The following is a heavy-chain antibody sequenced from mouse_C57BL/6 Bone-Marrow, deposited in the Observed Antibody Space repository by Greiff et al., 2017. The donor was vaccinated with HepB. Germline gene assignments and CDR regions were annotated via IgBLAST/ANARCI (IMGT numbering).Heavy chain of an antibody. V-gene: IGHV1-74*01. Sequence: VQLQQPGAELVKPGASVKVSCKASGYTFTSYWMHWVKQRPGQGLEWIGRIHPSDSDTNYNQKFKGKATLTVDKSSSTAYMELSSLTSEDSAVYYCAITGYYGSSYWYFDVWGTGTTVTVSS. CDR2: IHPSDSDT. CDR3: AITGYYGSSYWYFDV. J-gene: IGHJ1*03. D-gene: IGHD1-1*01. CDR1: GYTFTSYW.